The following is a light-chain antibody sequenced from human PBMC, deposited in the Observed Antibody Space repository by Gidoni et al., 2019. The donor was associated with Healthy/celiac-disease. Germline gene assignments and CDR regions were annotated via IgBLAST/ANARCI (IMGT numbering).Light chain of an antibody. Sequence: EIVLTQSPATLSLSPGERATLSCRASQRVSSYLAWYQQKPGQAHRLLIYDASNRATGSPARFSGSGSGTDFTLTISSLEPEDFAVYYWQQRSNWPLTFXGXTKVEIK. CDR2: DAS. J-gene: IGKJ4*01. CDR3: QQRSNWPLT. CDR1: QRVSSY. V-gene: IGKV3-11*01.